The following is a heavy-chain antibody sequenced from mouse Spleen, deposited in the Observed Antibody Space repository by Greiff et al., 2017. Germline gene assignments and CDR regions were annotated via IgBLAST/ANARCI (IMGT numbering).Heavy chain of an antibody. Sequence: EVKLVESGPELVKPGASVKISCKASGYSFTGYYMNWVKQSPEKSLEWIGEINPSTGGTTYNQKFKAKATLTVDKSSSTAYMQLKSLTSEDSAVYYCARSGGLRRDYFDYWGQGTTLTVSS. V-gene: IGHV1-42*01. CDR3: ARSGGLRRDYFDY. CDR2: INPSTGGT. J-gene: IGHJ2*01. D-gene: IGHD2-4*01. CDR1: GYSFTGYY.